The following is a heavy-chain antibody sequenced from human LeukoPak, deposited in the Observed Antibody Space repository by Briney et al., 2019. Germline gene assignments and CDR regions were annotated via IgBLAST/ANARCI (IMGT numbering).Heavy chain of an antibody. J-gene: IGHJ6*03. CDR1: GYTFTDYY. CDR2: VDPEDGET. Sequence: ASVKVSCKVSGYTFTDYYMHWVQQAPGKGLEWKGLVDPEDGETIYAEKFQGRVTITADTSTDTAYMELSSLRSEDTAVYYCATTSRYYYYYYMDVWGKGTTVTVSS. CDR3: ATTSRYYYYYYMDV. V-gene: IGHV1-69-2*01.